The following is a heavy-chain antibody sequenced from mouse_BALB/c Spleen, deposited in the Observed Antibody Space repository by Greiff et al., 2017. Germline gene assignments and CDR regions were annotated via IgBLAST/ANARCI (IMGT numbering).Heavy chain of an antibody. CDR3: ARNGNYEDAMDY. V-gene: IGHV5-17*02. J-gene: IGHJ4*01. Sequence: EVQVVESGGGLVQPGGSRKLSCAASGFTFSSFGMHWVRQAPEKGLEWVAYISSGSSTIYYADTVKGRFTISRDNPKNTLFLQMTSLRSEDTAMYYCARNGNYEDAMDYWGQGTSVTVSS. D-gene: IGHD2-1*01. CDR1: GFTFSSFG. CDR2: ISSGSSTI.